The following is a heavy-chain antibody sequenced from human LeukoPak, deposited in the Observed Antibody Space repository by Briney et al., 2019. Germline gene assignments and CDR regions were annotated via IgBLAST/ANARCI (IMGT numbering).Heavy chain of an antibody. D-gene: IGHD1-26*01. J-gene: IGHJ4*02. CDR2: ISAYNGNT. CDR3: ARVIVGARALGY. CDR1: GYTFTSYG. Sequence: GASVKVSCNASGYTFTSYGISRVRQAPGQGLEWIVWISAYNGNTNYAQKLQGRVTMTTDTSTSTACMELRSLRSDDTAVYYCARVIVGARALGYWGQGTLVTVSS. V-gene: IGHV1-18*01.